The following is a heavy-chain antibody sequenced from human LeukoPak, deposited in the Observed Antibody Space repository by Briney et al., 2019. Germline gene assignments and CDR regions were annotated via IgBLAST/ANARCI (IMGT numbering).Heavy chain of an antibody. CDR1: GLTFSNYN. CDR2: ISSSGNTI. CDR3: ATESGTYSGTCFDY. D-gene: IGHD1-26*01. Sequence: GGSLRLSCAASGLTFSNYNMNWVRQAPGKGLEWVSYISSSGNTIYYADSVKGRFTISRDNAKNSLYLQMNSLRAEDTAVYYCATESGTYSGTCFDYWGQGTLVTVSS. V-gene: IGHV3-48*01. J-gene: IGHJ4*02.